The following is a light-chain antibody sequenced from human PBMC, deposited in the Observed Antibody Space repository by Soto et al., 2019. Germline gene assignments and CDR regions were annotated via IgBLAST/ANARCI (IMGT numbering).Light chain of an antibody. J-gene: IGKJ5*01. CDR1: QTVRSSF. V-gene: IGKV3-20*01. CDR2: DAS. CDR3: QQYGSAPIT. Sequence: EIVMTQSPATLSVSPGERATLSCRASQTVRSSFAWYQHKPGQAPSLLIYDASTRATGIPDRFSGSGSETDFTLTISRLEPEDFAVYFCQQYGSAPITFGQGTRLEIK.